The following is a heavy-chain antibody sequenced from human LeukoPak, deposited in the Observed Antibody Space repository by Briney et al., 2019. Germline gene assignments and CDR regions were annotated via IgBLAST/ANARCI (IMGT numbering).Heavy chain of an antibody. Sequence: KPSETLSLTCTVSGGSISSYYWSWIRQPPGKGLEWIGYIYYSGSTNYNPSLKSRVTISVDTSKNQFSLKLSSVTAADTAVYHCARDSASSGPPSFDYWGQGTLVTVSS. CDR2: IYYSGST. CDR1: GGSISSYY. J-gene: IGHJ4*02. D-gene: IGHD3-22*01. V-gene: IGHV4-59*01. CDR3: ARDSASSGPPSFDY.